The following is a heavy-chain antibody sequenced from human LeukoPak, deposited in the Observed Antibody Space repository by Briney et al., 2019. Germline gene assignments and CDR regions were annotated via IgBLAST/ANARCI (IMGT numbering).Heavy chain of an antibody. CDR1: GGSISSGSYY. CDR2: IYTSGST. CDR3: ARERAAAGVFDY. J-gene: IGHJ4*02. V-gene: IGHV4-61*02. D-gene: IGHD6-13*01. Sequence: PSQTLSLTCSVSGGSISSGSYYWCWIRQPAGKGLEWIGRIYTSGSTNYNPSLQSRVTVSVDTSKNQFSLKLSSVTAADTAVYYCARERAAAGVFDYWGQGTLVTVSS.